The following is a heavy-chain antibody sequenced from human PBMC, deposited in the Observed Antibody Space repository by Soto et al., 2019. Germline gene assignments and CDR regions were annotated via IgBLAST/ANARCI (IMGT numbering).Heavy chain of an antibody. D-gene: IGHD6-13*01. V-gene: IGHV3-23*01. CDR1: GFTFSNFA. Sequence: GGSLRLSCAGSGFTFSNFAMGWVRQAPGKGPEWVSSVSGGGSASFSADSVRGRFSVSRDNSKNTLFLQMNTLRVEDTAVYYCAKTRQAAAGTDFFDLWGQGTQVTVSS. CDR2: VSGGGSAS. J-gene: IGHJ4*02. CDR3: AKTRQAAAGTDFFDL.